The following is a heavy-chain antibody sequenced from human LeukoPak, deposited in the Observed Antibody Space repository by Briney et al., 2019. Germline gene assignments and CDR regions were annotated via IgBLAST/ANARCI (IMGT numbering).Heavy chain of an antibody. Sequence: GGSLRLSCAASGFTFSRYWMHWVRHAPGKGLEWVSGIFGSGGSTHYADSVKGRFTISRGNSKNTVYLQMNSLRAEDTAVYYCAKTTTGYSSGRFPGWPVDYWGQGTLVTVSS. D-gene: IGHD6-19*01. CDR1: GFTFSRYW. V-gene: IGHV3-23*01. CDR2: IFGSGGST. J-gene: IGHJ4*02. CDR3: AKTTTGYSSGRFPGWPVDY.